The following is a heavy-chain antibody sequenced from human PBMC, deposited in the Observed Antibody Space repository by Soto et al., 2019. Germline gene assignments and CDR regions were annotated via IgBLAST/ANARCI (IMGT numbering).Heavy chain of an antibody. CDR2: FTKSGTT. CDR1: GFIFSNYG. CDR3: TKRDNSGQYYFDK. V-gene: IGHV3-23*01. D-gene: IGHD6-19*01. J-gene: IGHJ4*02. Sequence: EVQLLESGGGLVQPGGSLRLSCAASGFIFSNYGMSWVRQAPGKGLEWVSTFTKSGTTYYTDSVKGRITISRDNSESTLYLQINSLRAEDTAIYYCTKRDNSGQYYFDKWGQGTLVTVSS.